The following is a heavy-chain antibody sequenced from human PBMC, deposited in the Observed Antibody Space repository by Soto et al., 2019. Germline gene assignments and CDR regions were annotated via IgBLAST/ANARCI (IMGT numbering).Heavy chain of an antibody. Sequence: SVQVSCMASVCTFSSYTISWVRQAPGQGLEWMGRIIPILGIANYAQKFQGRVTITADKTTSTAYMELSSLRSEDTAVYSCASLYPPWIWGQGTMVTVSS. CDR3: ASLYPPWI. V-gene: IGHV1-69*02. J-gene: IGHJ3*02. CDR1: VCTFSSYT. CDR2: IIPILGIA.